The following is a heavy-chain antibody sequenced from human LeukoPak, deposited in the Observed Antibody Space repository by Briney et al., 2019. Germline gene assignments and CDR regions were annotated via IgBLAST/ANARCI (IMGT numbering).Heavy chain of an antibody. CDR1: GFTFSSYA. CDR2: ISGSGGST. Sequence: GGSLRLSCAASGFTFSSYAMSWVRLAPGKGLEWVSAISGSGGSTYYADSVKGRFTISRDNSKNTLYLQMNSLRAEDTALYYCAKDMKAVAGHFDYWGQGTLVTVSS. CDR3: AKDMKAVAGHFDY. J-gene: IGHJ4*02. D-gene: IGHD6-19*01. V-gene: IGHV3-23*01.